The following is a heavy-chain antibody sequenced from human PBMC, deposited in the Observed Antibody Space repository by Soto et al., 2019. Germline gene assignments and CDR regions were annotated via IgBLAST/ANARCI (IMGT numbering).Heavy chain of an antibody. CDR3: ASDYYFDY. J-gene: IGHJ4*02. CDR1: GFTLSDHY. Sequence: EVQLVESGGGLVQPGGPLRLSCAASGFTLSDHYMDWVRQAPGKGLEWVGRTRNKANGYTTEYAASVRGRFTISRDDSKNSLYLQMNSLKTEYTAVYYCASDYYFDYWGQGTLVTVSS. V-gene: IGHV3-72*01. CDR2: TRNKANGYTT.